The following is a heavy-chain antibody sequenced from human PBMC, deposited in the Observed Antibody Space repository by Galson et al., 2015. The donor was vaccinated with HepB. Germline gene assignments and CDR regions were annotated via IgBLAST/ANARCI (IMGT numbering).Heavy chain of an antibody. CDR2: IDPSDSYT. Sequence: QSGAEVKKPGESLRISCKGSGYSFTSYWISWVRQMSGKGLEWMGRIDPSDSYTNYSPSFQGHVTISADKSISTAYLQWSSLKASDTAMYYCASSDYYYDSSGYYEPKGAVDIWGQGTMVTVSS. J-gene: IGHJ3*02. D-gene: IGHD3-22*01. CDR1: GYSFTSYW. V-gene: IGHV5-10-1*01. CDR3: ASSDYYYDSSGYYEPKGAVDI.